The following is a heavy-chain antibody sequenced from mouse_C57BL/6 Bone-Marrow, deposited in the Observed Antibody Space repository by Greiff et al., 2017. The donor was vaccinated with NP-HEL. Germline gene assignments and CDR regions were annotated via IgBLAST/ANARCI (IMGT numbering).Heavy chain of an antibody. J-gene: IGHJ4*01. CDR1: GFSLTSYG. V-gene: IGHV2-2*01. CDR3: ARTGVITHYYAMDY. CDR2: IWSGGST. D-gene: IGHD2-4*01. Sequence: QVQLQQSGPGLVQPSQSLSITCTVSGFSLTSYGVHWVRQSPGKGLEWLGVIWSGGSTDYNAAFISRLSISKDNSKSQVFFKMNSLQADDTAIYYCARTGVITHYYAMDYWGQGTSVTVSS.